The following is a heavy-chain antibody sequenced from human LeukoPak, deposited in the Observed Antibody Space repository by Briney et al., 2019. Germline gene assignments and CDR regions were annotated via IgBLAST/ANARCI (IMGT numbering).Heavy chain of an antibody. J-gene: IGHJ4*02. D-gene: IGHD2-2*01. Sequence: GGSLRLSCAASGFTVSSNYMSWVRQAPGKGLEWVSVIYSGGSTYYADSVKGRFTISRDNSKNTLYLQMNSLRAEDTAVYYCARDPTQITSSLSVVPAGESYWGQGTLVTVSS. CDR3: ARDPTQITSSLSVVPAGESY. V-gene: IGHV3-66*01. CDR2: IYSGGST. CDR1: GFTVSSNY.